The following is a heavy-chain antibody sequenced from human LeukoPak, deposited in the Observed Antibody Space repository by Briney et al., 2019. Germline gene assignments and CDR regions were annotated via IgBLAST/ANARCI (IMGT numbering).Heavy chain of an antibody. J-gene: IGHJ5*02. D-gene: IGHD6-6*01. Sequence: GASVKVSCKASGGTFSSYAISWVRQAPGQGLEWMGGIIPIFGTANYAQKFQGRVTITADESTSTAYMELSSLRSEDTAVYYCARDRVAALVSGGPNWFEPWGQGTLVTVSS. CDR2: IIPIFGTA. V-gene: IGHV1-69*13. CDR3: ARDRVAALVSGGPNWFEP. CDR1: GGTFSSYA.